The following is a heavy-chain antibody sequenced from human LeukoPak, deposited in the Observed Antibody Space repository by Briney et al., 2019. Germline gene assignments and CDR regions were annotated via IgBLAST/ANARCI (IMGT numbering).Heavy chain of an antibody. CDR1: GGSISSGSYY. V-gene: IGHV4-61*02. D-gene: IGHD6-13*01. Sequence: SETLSLTCTVSGGSISSGSYYWSWIRQPAGKGLEWIGRIYTSGSTNYNPSLKSRVTISVDTSKNQFSLKLSSVTAADTAVYYCARTVVIAAAGFDYRGQGTLVTVSS. CDR3: ARTVVIAAAGFDY. CDR2: IYTSGST. J-gene: IGHJ4*02.